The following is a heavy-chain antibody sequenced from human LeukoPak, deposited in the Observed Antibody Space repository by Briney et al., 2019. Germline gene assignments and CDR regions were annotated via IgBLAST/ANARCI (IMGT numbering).Heavy chain of an antibody. J-gene: IGHJ5*02. CDR1: GDPISTSSYY. CDR2: IYYSGST. CDR3: AREAYDVLTSDWFDP. V-gene: IGHV4-39*07. Sequence: SETLSLTCSVSGDPISTSSYYWGWIRQPPGKGLEWIGTIYYSGSTYYNPSLKSRVTISVDTSKNQFSLKLSSVTAADTAMYYCAREAYDVLTSDWFDPWGQGTLVTVSS. D-gene: IGHD3-9*01.